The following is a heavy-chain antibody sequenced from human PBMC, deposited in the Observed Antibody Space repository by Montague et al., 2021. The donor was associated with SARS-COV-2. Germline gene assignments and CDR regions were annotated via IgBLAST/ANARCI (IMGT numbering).Heavy chain of an antibody. CDR2: IYYSGST. Sequence: SETLSLTCTVSGGSVSSGGYYWSWIRQPPGKGLEWIGYIYYSGSTNYNPSLKSRVTISLDTSKNQFSLKLTSVTAADTAVYYCARVSLAAAATGSDYWGQGTMVTVSS. CDR3: ARVSLAAAATGSDY. J-gene: IGHJ4*02. D-gene: IGHD6-13*01. V-gene: IGHV4-61*08. CDR1: GGSVSSGGYY.